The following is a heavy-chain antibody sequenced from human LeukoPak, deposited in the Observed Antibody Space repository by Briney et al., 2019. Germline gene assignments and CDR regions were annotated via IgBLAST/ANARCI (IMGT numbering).Heavy chain of an antibody. V-gene: IGHV3-73*01. CDR2: IRSKTNSYAT. Sequence: GGSLKLSCAASGFTFSGSAMHWVRQTSGKGLEGVGRIRSKTNSYATAYAASVKGRFTIYRDDSKNTAYLQMNSLKTEDTAVYYCTRIETTVTGFDYWGQGTLVTVSS. CDR3: TRIETTVTGFDY. J-gene: IGHJ4*02. CDR1: GFTFSGSA. D-gene: IGHD4-11*01.